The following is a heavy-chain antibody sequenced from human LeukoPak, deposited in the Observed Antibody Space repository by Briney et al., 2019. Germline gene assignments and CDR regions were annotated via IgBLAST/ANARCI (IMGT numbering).Heavy chain of an antibody. CDR3: ARVAWYYYDSSGYSNWFDP. V-gene: IGHV4-59*01. CDR2: IYYSGST. D-gene: IGHD3-22*01. CDR1: GGSTSSYY. J-gene: IGHJ5*02. Sequence: KPSETLSLTCTVSGGSTSSYYWSWIRQPPGKGLEWIGYIYYSGSTNYNPSLKSRVTISVDTWKNQFSLKLTSVTAADTAVYYCARVAWYYYDSSGYSNWFDPWGQGTLVTVSS.